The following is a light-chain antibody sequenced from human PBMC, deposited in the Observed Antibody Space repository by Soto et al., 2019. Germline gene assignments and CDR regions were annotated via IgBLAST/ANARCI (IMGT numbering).Light chain of an antibody. CDR2: GAS. CDR1: QSVSSSY. Sequence: EIVLTQSTCTLSFSPGERSTLSFMASQSVSSSYLAWYQQKPGQAPRLLIYGASSRATGIPDRFSGSGSGTDFTLTISRLEPEDFATYYCLQHNSYPLTFGGGTKVDIK. J-gene: IGKJ4*01. CDR3: LQHNSYPLT. V-gene: IGKV3-20*01.